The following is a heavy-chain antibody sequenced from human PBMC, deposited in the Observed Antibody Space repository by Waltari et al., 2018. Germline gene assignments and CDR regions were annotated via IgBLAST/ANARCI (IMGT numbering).Heavy chain of an antibody. V-gene: IGHV4-38-2*01. J-gene: IGHJ4*02. CDR3: AISLNCSGGSCSLDY. D-gene: IGHD2-15*01. Sequence: QVQLQESGPGLVKPSETLSLTCAVSGYSISSGYYWGWIRQPPGKGLEWIGSIYHSGSTYYNPSLKSRVTISVDTSKNQFSLKLSSVTAADTAVYYCAISLNCSGGSCSLDYWGQGTLVTVSS. CDR1: GYSISSGYY. CDR2: IYHSGST.